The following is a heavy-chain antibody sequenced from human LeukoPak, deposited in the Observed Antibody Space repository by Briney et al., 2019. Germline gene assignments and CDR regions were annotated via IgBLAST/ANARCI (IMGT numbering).Heavy chain of an antibody. J-gene: IGHJ5*02. CDR3: ARVKRSTAGNWFDP. Sequence: ASVKVSCKASGYTFTDYYIHWVRQAPGQGLEWMRRINPNSGGTNYAQRFQGRVTVTRDTSISTAYMELSTLRSDDAAVYYCARVKRSTAGNWFDPWGPGTLVTVSS. V-gene: IGHV1-2*06. D-gene: IGHD1-14*01. CDR2: INPNSGGT. CDR1: GYTFTDYY.